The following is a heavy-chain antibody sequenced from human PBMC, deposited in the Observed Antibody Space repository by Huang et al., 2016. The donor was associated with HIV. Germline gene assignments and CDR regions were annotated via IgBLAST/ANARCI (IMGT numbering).Heavy chain of an antibody. CDR3: AREGQSWLGKPFGALAF. CDR1: GVSFSDYA. CDR2: IIPGFGLT. J-gene: IGHJ4*03. D-gene: IGHD3-16*01. V-gene: IGHV1-69*10. Sequence: QAQLVQSGAAVMKPGSSVRVSCKASGVSFSDYAFSWVRRAPGQGLDWMGGIIPGFGLTTYAPRWQVRFTISAEKSSNTVYLELTSLRSGDTAVYYCAREGQSWLGKPFGALAFWGQGTEVIVSS.